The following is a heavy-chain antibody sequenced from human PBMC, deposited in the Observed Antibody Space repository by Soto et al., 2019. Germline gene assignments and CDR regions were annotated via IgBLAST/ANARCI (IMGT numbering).Heavy chain of an antibody. J-gene: IGHJ4*02. D-gene: IGHD2-2*01. CDR1: GGSFSGYY. Sequence: SETLSLTCAVYGGSFSGYYWSWIRQPPGKGLEWIGEINHSGSTNYNPSLKSRVTISVDTSKNQFSLKLCSVTAADTAVYYCARRDIVVVPAAIRTSSYFDYWGQGTLVTVSS. CDR3: ARRDIVVVPAAIRTSSYFDY. V-gene: IGHV4-34*01. CDR2: INHSGST.